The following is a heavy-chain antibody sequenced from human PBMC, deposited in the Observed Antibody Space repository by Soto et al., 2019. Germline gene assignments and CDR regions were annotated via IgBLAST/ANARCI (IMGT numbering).Heavy chain of an antibody. CDR3: ANVGRSYCSSTSCYVRDY. Sequence: PSETLSLTCAVYGGSFSGYYWSWIRQPPGKGLEWIGEINHSGSTNYNPSLKSRVTISVDTSKNQFSLKLSSVTAADTAVYYCANVGRSYCSSTSCYVRDYWGQGTLVTVSS. CDR2: INHSGST. J-gene: IGHJ4*02. D-gene: IGHD2-2*01. V-gene: IGHV4-34*01. CDR1: GGSFSGYY.